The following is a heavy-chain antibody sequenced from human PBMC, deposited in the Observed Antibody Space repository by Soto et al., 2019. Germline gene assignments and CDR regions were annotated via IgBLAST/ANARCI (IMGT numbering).Heavy chain of an antibody. V-gene: IGHV1-2*04. CDR2: INPNSGGT. J-gene: IGHJ6*02. CDR3: AKSIAARYHTRYGMDV. CDR1: GYTFTGYY. Sequence: ASVKVSCKASGYTFTGYYMHWVRQAPGQGLEWMGWINPNSGGTNYAQKFQGWVTMTRDTSISTAYMELSRLRAEDTAVYYCAKSIAARYHTRYGMDVWGQGTTVTVSS. D-gene: IGHD6-6*01.